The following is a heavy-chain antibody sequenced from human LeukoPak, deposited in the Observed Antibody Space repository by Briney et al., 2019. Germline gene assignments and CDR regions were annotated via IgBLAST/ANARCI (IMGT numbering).Heavy chain of an antibody. CDR2: IKHDGGEN. J-gene: IGHJ6*02. Sequence: GGSLRLSCAASGFTINSYWMSWVRQAPGKGLEWVANIKHDGGENYYVDSVKGRFTISRDNAKNSLYLQMNSLRAEDTAVYYCARDAYYYGMDVWGQGTTVTVSS. V-gene: IGHV3-7*01. CDR3: ARDAYYYGMDV. CDR1: GFTINSYW.